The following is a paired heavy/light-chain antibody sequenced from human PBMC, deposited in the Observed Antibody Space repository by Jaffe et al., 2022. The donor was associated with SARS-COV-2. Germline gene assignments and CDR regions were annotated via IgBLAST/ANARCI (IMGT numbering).Light chain of an antibody. CDR2: AAS. J-gene: IGKJ4*01. Sequence: AIQMTQSPSSLSASVGDRVTITCRASQAIGNDLGWYQQKPGRAPKLLIYAASILQSGVPSRFSGSGSGTDFTLTISSLQPEDFATYYCLQDYSYPFTFAGGTKVEIK. CDR3: LQDYSYPFT. V-gene: IGKV1-6*02. CDR1: QAIGND.
Heavy chain of an antibody. CDR3: ARDRVYCSGGACFSVFDL. CDR2: IKEDGSEQ. D-gene: IGHD2-15*01. V-gene: IGHV3-7*01. Sequence: EVQLVESGGGLVQPGGSLRLSCGASEFNFSASWMNWVRQAPGKGLQWVANIKEDGSEQNYGDSVRGRFTISRDNAKNSLYLQMNSLRAEDTAVYYCARDRVYCSGGACFSVFDLWGQGTLVTVSS. CDR1: EFNFSASW. J-gene: IGHJ4*02.